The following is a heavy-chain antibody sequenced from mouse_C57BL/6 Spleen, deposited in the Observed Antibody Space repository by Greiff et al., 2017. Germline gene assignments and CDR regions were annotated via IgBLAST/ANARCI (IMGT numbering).Heavy chain of an antibody. V-gene: IGHV5-17*01. Sequence: EVKLMESGGGLVKPGGSLKLSCAASGFTFSDSGMHWVRQAPEKGLEWVAYISSGSRTIYYADTVKGRFTISRDNATNTLFLQMTSLRSEDTAMYYCARDWDVAYWGQGTLVTVSA. CDR2: ISSGSRTI. J-gene: IGHJ3*01. CDR1: GFTFSDSG. D-gene: IGHD4-1*01. CDR3: ARDWDVAY.